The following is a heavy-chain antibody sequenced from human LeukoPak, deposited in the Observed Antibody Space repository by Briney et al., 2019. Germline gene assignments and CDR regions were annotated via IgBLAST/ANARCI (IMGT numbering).Heavy chain of an antibody. J-gene: IGHJ4*02. D-gene: IGHD2-2*01. V-gene: IGHV3-21*01. CDR3: ARGYCSSTSCPIDY. CDR1: GFTFSSYS. CDR2: ISSSSSDI. Sequence: GGSLRLSCAASGFTFSSYSMNWVRQAPGKGLEWVSSISSSSSDIYYGDSVKGRFTISRDNAKNSLYLQMNSLRAEDTAVYYCARGYCSSTSCPIDYWGQGTLVTVSS.